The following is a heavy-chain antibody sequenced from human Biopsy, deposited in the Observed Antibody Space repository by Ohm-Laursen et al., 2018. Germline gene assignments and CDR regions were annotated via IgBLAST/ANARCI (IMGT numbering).Heavy chain of an antibody. V-gene: IGHV1-69*01. Sequence: SSVKVSCKASGGSFSTYTISWVRQAPGQGLEWMGGIVPIFATASYAQRFQGRVTITADESTSTAYMELSSLRSDDTAVYYCARDALGGGSYRFFYWGQGSLVTVSS. CDR3: ARDALGGGSYRFFY. CDR1: GGSFSTYT. CDR2: IVPIFATA. D-gene: IGHD1-26*01. J-gene: IGHJ4*02.